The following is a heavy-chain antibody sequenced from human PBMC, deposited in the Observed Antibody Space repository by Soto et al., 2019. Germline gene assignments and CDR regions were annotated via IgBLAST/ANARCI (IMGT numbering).Heavy chain of an antibody. CDR1: GFTFSDHY. V-gene: IGHV3-72*01. CDR3: VSSYGSGTYRHFDY. J-gene: IGHJ4*02. Sequence: GGSLRLSCAASGFTFSDHYMDWVRQAPGKGLEWVGRVRNKANRYTTEYAASVQGRFTISRDDSKSSLYLQMNSLKTEDTAVYYCVSSYGSGTYRHFDYWGQGTLVTVSS. D-gene: IGHD3-10*01. CDR2: VRNKANRYTT.